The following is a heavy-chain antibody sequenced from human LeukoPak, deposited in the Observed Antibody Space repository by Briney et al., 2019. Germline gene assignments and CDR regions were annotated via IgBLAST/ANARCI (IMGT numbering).Heavy chain of an antibody. CDR3: ARDKLLWFGESHRLTDYYGMDV. CDR1: GGTFSSYA. Sequence: ASVNLSCMASGGTFSSYAISWVRQAPGQGLEWMGGIIPIFGTANYAQKFQGRVTITADESTSTAYMELSSLRSEDTAVYYCARDKLLWFGESHRLTDYYGMDVWGKGTTVTVSS. J-gene: IGHJ6*04. V-gene: IGHV1-69*01. CDR2: IIPIFGTA. D-gene: IGHD3-10*01.